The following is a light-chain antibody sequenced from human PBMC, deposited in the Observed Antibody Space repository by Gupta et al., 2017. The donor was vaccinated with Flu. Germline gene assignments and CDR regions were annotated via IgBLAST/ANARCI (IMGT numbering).Light chain of an antibody. J-gene: IGLJ2*01. CDR3: ATWDNSLNGMV. Sequence: SLLPHPPSVSAPPGPKVTFSCSGSSSNIGINFVIWYHQLTGTAPKLLIYNNNQRPSGTPDRFSGSKSGTSATLAINGLQAGEEADYYCATWDNSLNGMVFGGGTKLTVL. V-gene: IGLV1-51*01. CDR1: SSNIGINF. CDR2: NNN.